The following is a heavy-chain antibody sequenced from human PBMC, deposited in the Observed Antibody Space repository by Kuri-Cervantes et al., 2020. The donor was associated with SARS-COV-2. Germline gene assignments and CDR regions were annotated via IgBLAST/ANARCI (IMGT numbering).Heavy chain of an antibody. Sequence: ASVKVSCKASGYTFTGYYMHWVRQAPGQGLEWMGWINPNSGGTNYAQKLQGRVTMTTDTSTSTAYMELRSLRSDDTAVYYCARDSYSSGWYVLEMIDAFDIWGQGTMVTVSS. CDR3: ARDSYSSGWYVLEMIDAFDI. V-gene: IGHV1-2*02. J-gene: IGHJ3*02. D-gene: IGHD6-19*01. CDR2: INPNSGGT. CDR1: GYTFTGYY.